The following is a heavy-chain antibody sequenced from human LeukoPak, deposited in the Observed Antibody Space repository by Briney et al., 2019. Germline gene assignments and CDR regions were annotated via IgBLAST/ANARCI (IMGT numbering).Heavy chain of an antibody. D-gene: IGHD3-3*01. J-gene: IGHJ4*02. Sequence: PGGSLRLSCAASGFTFSSYWMSWVRQAPGKGLEWVANIKQDGSEKYYVDSVKGRFTISRDNAKNSLYLQMNSLRAEDTAVYYCARGGITIFGVVIIEDFDYWGQGTLVTVSS. CDR2: IKQDGSEK. CDR3: ARGGITIFGVVIIEDFDY. V-gene: IGHV3-7*04. CDR1: GFTFSSYW.